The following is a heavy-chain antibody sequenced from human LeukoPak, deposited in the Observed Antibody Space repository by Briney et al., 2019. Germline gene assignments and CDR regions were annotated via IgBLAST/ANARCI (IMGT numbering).Heavy chain of an antibody. J-gene: IGHJ4*02. V-gene: IGHV3-9*01. D-gene: IGHD6-13*01. CDR3: AGDAVGIYRIIDY. CDR2: ISWNSGSI. Sequence: PGRSLRLSCAASGFTFDDYAMHWVRQAPGKGLEWVSGISWNSGSIGYADSVKGRFTISRDNAKNSLYLQMNSLRAEDTAVYYCAGDAVGIYRIIDYWGQGTLVTVSS. CDR1: GFTFDDYA.